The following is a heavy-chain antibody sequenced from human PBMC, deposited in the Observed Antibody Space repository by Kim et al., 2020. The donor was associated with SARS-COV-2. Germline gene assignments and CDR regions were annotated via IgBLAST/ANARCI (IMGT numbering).Heavy chain of an antibody. J-gene: IGHJ4*02. Sequence: SKKYYAKSATGRLTITRDNSKNTLYLQMNSLRAEDTAVYYCARDHIHGYQWGQGTLVTVSS. V-gene: IGHV3-33*01. CDR2: SKK. CDR3: ARDHIHGYQ. D-gene: IGHD2-2*01.